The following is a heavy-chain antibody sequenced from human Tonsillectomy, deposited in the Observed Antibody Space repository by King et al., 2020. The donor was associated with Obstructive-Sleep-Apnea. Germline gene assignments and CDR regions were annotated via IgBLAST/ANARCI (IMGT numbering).Heavy chain of an antibody. Sequence: QLQESGPGLVKPSETLSLTCTVSGGSISSSDYYWGWIRQPPGKGLEWIGNIFYSGSTYYNPSLRSRVTISVDTSKNQFSLKLGSVTAADTAVYYCARLLKGGNYYRTFDYWGQGTLVTVSS. CDR1: GGSISSSDYY. CDR3: ARLLKGGNYYRTFDY. J-gene: IGHJ4*02. V-gene: IGHV4-39*07. CDR2: IFYSGST. D-gene: IGHD1-7*01.